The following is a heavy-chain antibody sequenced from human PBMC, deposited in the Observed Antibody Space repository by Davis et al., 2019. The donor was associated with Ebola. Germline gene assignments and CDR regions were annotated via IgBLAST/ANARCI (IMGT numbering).Heavy chain of an antibody. CDR3: ARDRELKRNLGPSGYYGMDV. CDR2: ISAYNGNT. J-gene: IGHJ6*02. D-gene: IGHD5-24*01. V-gene: IGHV1-18*01. CDR1: GYTFTSYG. Sequence: ASVKVSCKASGYTFTSYGISWVRQAPGQGLEWMGWISAYNGNTNYAQKFQGRVTMTRDTSISTAYMELSRLRSDDTAVYYCARDRELKRNLGPSGYYGMDVWGQGTTVTVSS.